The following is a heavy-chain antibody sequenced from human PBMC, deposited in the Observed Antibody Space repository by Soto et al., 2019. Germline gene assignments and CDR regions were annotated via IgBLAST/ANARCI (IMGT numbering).Heavy chain of an antibody. CDR1: GYNFTKYW. CDR3: ARYSNYARYYYYGMDV. Sequence: GESLKISCKGSGYNFTKYWIGWVRQMPGKGPEWMGIIYPGDSDTRYSPSSQGQVIISADKSISTAYLQWSSLKASDTAMYYCARYSNYARYYYYGMDVWGQGTTVTVSS. CDR2: IYPGDSDT. D-gene: IGHD4-4*01. J-gene: IGHJ6*02. V-gene: IGHV5-51*01.